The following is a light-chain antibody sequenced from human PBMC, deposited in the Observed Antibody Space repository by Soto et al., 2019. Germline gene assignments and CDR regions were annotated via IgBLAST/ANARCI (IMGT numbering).Light chain of an antibody. CDR2: DAS. V-gene: IGKV1-33*01. J-gene: IGKJ5*01. CDR1: QDINKN. Sequence: IQMTQSPSSLSASVGDRVTITCQASQDINKNLNWYQQKPGKAPKLLIYDASSLQTGVPSRFSGSGSATHFTFTISSLQPEDMATYYCQQYDNLLPITFGQGTRLEIK. CDR3: QQYDNLLPIT.